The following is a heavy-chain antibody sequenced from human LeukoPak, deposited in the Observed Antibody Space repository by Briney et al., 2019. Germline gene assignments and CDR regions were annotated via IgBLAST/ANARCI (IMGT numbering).Heavy chain of an antibody. J-gene: IGHJ4*02. CDR3: ARSPRGGSGRYYFDY. CDR2: MHYSGST. D-gene: IGHD3-16*01. CDR1: GASISSYY. V-gene: IGHV4-59*08. Sequence: SETLSLTCTVSGASISSYYWNWIRQPPGKGLEWIGYMHYSGSTNYNPSLKSRVTISVDTSKNQFSLKLSSVTAADTAVYYCARSPRGGSGRYYFDYWGQGTLVTVSS.